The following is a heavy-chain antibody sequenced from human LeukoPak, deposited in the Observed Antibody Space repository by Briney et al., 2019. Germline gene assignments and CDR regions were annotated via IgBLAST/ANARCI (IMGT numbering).Heavy chain of an antibody. Sequence: ASVKVSCKASGGTFSSYAISWVRQAPGQGLEWMGGIIPIFGTANYAQKFQGRVTITRNTSISTAYMELSSLRSEDTAVYYCARAVRVTRGADYYFDYWGQGTLVTVSS. D-gene: IGHD4-23*01. CDR3: ARAVRVTRGADYYFDY. CDR1: GGTFSSYA. J-gene: IGHJ4*02. CDR2: IIPIFGTA. V-gene: IGHV1-69*05.